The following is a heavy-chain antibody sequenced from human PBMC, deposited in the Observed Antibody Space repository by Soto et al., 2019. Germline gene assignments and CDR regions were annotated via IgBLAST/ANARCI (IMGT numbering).Heavy chain of an antibody. CDR2: IIPVFGTA. CDR1: GGTFSTSA. D-gene: IGHD7-27*01. V-gene: IGHV1-69*05. J-gene: IGHJ4*02. CDR3: ATQLSGDLDF. Sequence: QVQLVQSGAEVRKPGSSVKVSCKASGGTFSTSAMNWVRQAPGQGLEWMGSIIPVFGTATYAQSFQGSLTITTDVSTTTGYMELSSLRSEDTAVYYCATQLSGDLDFWGQGTLLIVSS.